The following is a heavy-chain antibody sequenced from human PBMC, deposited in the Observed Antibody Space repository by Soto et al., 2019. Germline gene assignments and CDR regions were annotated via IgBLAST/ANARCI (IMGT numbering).Heavy chain of an antibody. D-gene: IGHD2-21*02. CDR1: GFTFSSYS. Sequence: XVCLRLTCAACGFTFSSYSMNWVRQAPGKGLEWVSSISSSSSYIYYADSVKGRFTISSDNAKNSLYLQMNSLRAEDTAVYYCATDEHDLTLDYWGQRTLVTVSS. CDR2: ISSSSSYI. V-gene: IGHV3-21*01. CDR3: ATDEHDLTLDY. J-gene: IGHJ4*02.